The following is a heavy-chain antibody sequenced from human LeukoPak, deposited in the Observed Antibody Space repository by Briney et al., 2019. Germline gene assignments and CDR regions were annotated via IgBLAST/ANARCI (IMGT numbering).Heavy chain of an antibody. CDR2: INHSGST. CDR3: ARHSSSWSVWFDP. CDR1: GGSFSGYY. J-gene: IGHJ5*02. V-gene: IGHV4-34*01. D-gene: IGHD6-13*01. Sequence: SETLSLTCAVYGGSFSGYYWSWIRQPPGKGLEWIGDINHSGSTNYNPSLKSRVTISVDTSKNQFSLKLSSVTAADTAVYYCARHSSSWSVWFDPWGQGTLVTVSS.